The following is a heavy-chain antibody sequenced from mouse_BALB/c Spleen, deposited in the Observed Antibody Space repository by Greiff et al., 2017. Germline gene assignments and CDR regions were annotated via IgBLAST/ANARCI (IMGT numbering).Heavy chain of an antibody. CDR3: ARYRDRYPYAMDY. D-gene: IGHD2-14*01. J-gene: IGHJ4*01. CDR2: ISYSGST. Sequence: EVKLQESGPSLVKPSQTLSLTCSVTGDSITSGYWNWIRKFPGNKLEYMGYISYSGSTYYNPSLKSRISITRDTSKNQYYLQLNSVTTEDTATYYCARYRDRYPYAMDYWGQGTSVTVSS. V-gene: IGHV3-8*02. CDR1: GDSITSGY.